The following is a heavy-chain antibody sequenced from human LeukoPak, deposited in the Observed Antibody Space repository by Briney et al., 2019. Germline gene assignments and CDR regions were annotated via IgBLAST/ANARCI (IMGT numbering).Heavy chain of an antibody. CDR1: GYNFNTSW. CDR2: IYPGDSDT. J-gene: IGHJ6*02. CDR3: ARRPRDGYIQARYRYSGMDV. D-gene: IGHD5-24*01. Sequence: GESLKSSCKASGYNFNTSWIGWVRQMPGKGLEWMGIIYPGDSDTRYGPSFQGQVTIAVDKSISTAYLQWSSLKASDTAMYYCARRPRDGYIQARYRYSGMDVWGQGTTVTVSS. V-gene: IGHV5-51*01.